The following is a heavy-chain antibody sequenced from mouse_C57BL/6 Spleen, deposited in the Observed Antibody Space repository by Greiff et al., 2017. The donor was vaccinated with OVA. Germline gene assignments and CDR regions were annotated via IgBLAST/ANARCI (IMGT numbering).Heavy chain of an antibody. J-gene: IGHJ2*01. CDR3: ARVGYGSSYYFDY. V-gene: IGHV1-64*01. Sequence: QVQLQQPGAELVKPGASVKLSCKASGYTFTSYWMHWVKQRPGQGLEWIGMIHPNSGSTNYNEKFKSKATLTVDKSSSTAYMQLSSLTSEDSAVYYGARVGYGSSYYFDYWGQGTTLTVSS. D-gene: IGHD1-1*01. CDR2: IHPNSGST. CDR1: GYTFTSYW.